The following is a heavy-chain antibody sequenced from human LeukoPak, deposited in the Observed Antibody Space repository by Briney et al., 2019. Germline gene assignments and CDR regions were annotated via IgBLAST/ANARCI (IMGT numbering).Heavy chain of an antibody. V-gene: IGHV3-21*01. D-gene: IGHD2-15*01. CDR3: ARGTYCSGGSCSRFDP. CDR1: GFTFGDYA. Sequence: GGSLRLSCTASGFTFGDYAMNWVRQAPGKGLEWVSSISSSSSYIYYADSVKGRFTISRDNAKNSLYLQMNSLRAEDTAMYYCARGTYCSGGSCSRFDPWGQGTLVTVSS. CDR2: ISSSSSYI. J-gene: IGHJ5*02.